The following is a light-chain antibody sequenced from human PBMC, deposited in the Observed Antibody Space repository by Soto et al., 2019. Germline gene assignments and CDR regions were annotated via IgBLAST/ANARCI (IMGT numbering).Light chain of an antibody. CDR1: QSVSSY. V-gene: IGKV3-11*01. CDR3: QQRSNWPPTWK. CDR2: DAS. Sequence: EIVLTQSPATLSLSPGEIANLSCSSSQSVSSYLAWYQQKPGQAPRLLIYDASNRATGIPARFSGSGSGTDFTLTISRPEPEDFAVYYCQQRSNWPPTWKCGQGNTGAIK. J-gene: IGKJ1*01.